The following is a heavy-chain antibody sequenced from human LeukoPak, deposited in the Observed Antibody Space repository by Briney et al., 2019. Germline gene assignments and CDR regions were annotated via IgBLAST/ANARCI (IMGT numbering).Heavy chain of an antibody. Sequence: GGSLRLSCAASGFTFSSYGMHWVRQAPGKGLEWVAVISYDGSNKYYADSVKGRFTISRDNSKNTLYLQMNGLRAEDTAVYYCAKESSYGSFDYWGQGTLVTVSS. V-gene: IGHV3-30*18. CDR1: GFTFSSYG. CDR2: ISYDGSNK. J-gene: IGHJ4*02. D-gene: IGHD5-18*01. CDR3: AKESSYGSFDY.